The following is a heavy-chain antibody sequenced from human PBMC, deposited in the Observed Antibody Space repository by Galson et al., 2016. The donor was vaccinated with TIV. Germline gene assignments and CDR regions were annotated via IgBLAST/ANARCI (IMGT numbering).Heavy chain of an antibody. CDR2: IKSKTAGGTT. D-gene: IGHD4/OR15-4a*01. J-gene: IGHJ3*01. CDR3: TTDRYGVDV. Sequence: SLRLSCAASGFTFNDAWMTWIRQGPGKGLEWVGRIKSKTAGGTTDYAAAVEGRFTIPRDDSENTVYLQMNSLKSDDSGVYYCTTDRYGVDVWGHGTMVTVS. V-gene: IGHV3-15*01. CDR1: GFTFNDAW.